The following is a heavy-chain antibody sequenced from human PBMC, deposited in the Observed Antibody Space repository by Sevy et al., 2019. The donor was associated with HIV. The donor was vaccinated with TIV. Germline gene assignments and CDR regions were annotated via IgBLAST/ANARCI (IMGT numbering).Heavy chain of an antibody. D-gene: IGHD7-27*01. Sequence: GGSLRLSCATSGFTFNSHGMHWVRQAPGKGLEWVSFIQYDGGNKNYADSVKGRFTISRDNSKNTLYLQLSSLRPEDTALYYCVKDPLISLGADLFDYWGQGTLVTVSS. V-gene: IGHV3-30*02. CDR1: GFTFNSHG. CDR2: IQYDGGNK. CDR3: VKDPLISLGADLFDY. J-gene: IGHJ4*02.